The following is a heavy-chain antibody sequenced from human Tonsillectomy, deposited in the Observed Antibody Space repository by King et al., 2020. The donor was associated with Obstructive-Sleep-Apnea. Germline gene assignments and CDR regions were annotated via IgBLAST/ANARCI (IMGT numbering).Heavy chain of an antibody. D-gene: IGHD2-2*01. CDR3: ARDLRHIVVVPAARTNYYYGMDV. J-gene: IGHJ6*02. Sequence: QVQLVESGGGVVQPGRSLRLSCAASGFTFSSYAMHWVRQAPGKGLEWVAVISYDGSKKYYAESVKVRFTISRDKSKNTLYLQMNSLRAEDTAVYYCARDLRHIVVVPAARTNYYYGMDVWGQGTTVTVSS. V-gene: IGHV3-30*04. CDR1: GFTFSSYA. CDR2: ISYDGSKK.